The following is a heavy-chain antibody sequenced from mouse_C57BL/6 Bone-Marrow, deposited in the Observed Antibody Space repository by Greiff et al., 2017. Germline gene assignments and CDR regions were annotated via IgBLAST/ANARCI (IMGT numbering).Heavy chain of an antibody. D-gene: IGHD2-4*01. V-gene: IGHV5-6*02. CDR1: GFTFSSYG. J-gene: IGHJ3*01. CDR3: ARRGITPFAY. CDR2: ISSGGSYT. Sequence: EVMLVESGGDLVKPGGSLKLSCAASGFTFSSYGMSWVRQTPDKRLEWVATISSGGSYTYYPDSVKGRFTISRDNAKNTLYLQMSSLKSEDTAMXYCARRGITPFAYWGQGTLVTVSA.